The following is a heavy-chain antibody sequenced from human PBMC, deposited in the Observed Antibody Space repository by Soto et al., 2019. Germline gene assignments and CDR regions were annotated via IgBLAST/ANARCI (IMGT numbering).Heavy chain of an antibody. D-gene: IGHD3-16*02. J-gene: IGHJ5*02. CDR2: INHSGST. CDR3: ARGIVKTNWFDP. V-gene: IGHV4-34*01. CDR1: GGSFSGYY. Sequence: QVQLQQWGAGLLKPSETLSLTCAVYGGSFSGYYWSWIRQPPGKGLEWIGEINHSGSTNYNPSLKSRVTISVDTSKNQFSLKLSSVTAADTAVYYCARGIVKTNWFDPWGQGTLVTVSS.